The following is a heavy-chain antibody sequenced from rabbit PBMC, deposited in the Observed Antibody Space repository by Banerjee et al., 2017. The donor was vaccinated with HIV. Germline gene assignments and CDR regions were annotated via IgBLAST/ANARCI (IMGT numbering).Heavy chain of an antibody. CDR3: ARNGDSGGYGGAALGF. D-gene: IGHD1-1*01. J-gene: IGHJ4*02. V-gene: IGHV1S45*01. CDR1: GFSFSSSYW. Sequence: QEQLEESGGDLVKPEGSLTLTCTASGFSFSSSYWICWVRQAPGKGLEWIACIVTSSGATYYASWAKGRFTISKTSSTTVTLQMTSLTAADTATYFCARNGDSGGYGGAALGFWGPGTLVTVS. CDR2: IVTSSGAT.